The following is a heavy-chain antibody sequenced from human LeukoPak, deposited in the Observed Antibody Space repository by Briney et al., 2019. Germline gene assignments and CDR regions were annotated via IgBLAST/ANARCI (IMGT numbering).Heavy chain of an antibody. J-gene: IGHJ6*03. CDR2: ISFSGTT. CDR1: GVSITNYY. Sequence: SETLSLTCTVSGVSITNYYWTWLRQPPGKGLEWIGCISFSGTTNYNPSLKSRVTISLDTSNSQFSLRLTSVTAADTAVYYCARISPSSGTYWGNLYYYMDVWGKGTTVTVSS. V-gene: IGHV4-59*01. D-gene: IGHD1-26*01. CDR3: ARISPSSGTYWGNLYYYMDV.